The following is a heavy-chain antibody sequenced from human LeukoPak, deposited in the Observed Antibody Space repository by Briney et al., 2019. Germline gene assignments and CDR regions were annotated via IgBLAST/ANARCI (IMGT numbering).Heavy chain of an antibody. D-gene: IGHD3-10*01. V-gene: IGHV3-23*01. J-gene: IGHJ4*02. CDR3: AKDREILLWFGESAQYFDY. CDR1: GFTLRSYS. CDR2: ISGSGGST. Sequence: GGSLRLSCAASGFTLRSYSMNWVRQAPGKGLEWVSAISGSGGSTYYADSVKGRFTISRDNSKNTLYLQMNSLRAEDTAVYYCAKDREILLWFGESAQYFDYWGQGTLVTVSS.